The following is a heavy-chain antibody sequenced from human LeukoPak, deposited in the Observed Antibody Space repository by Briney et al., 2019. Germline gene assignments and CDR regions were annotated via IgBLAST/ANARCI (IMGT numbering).Heavy chain of an antibody. V-gene: IGHV4-59*01. CDR3: ARWRTHPGAFDI. J-gene: IGHJ3*02. Sequence: PSETLSLTCSVSGGSTSSDYWSWIRQPPGKGLEWIGCIYYSGITKYNPSLKSRVTISVDTSKNQFSLRLSSVTAADTAVYYCARWRTHPGAFDIWGQGTMVTVSS. CDR1: GGSTSSDY. CDR2: IYYSGIT. D-gene: IGHD3-3*01.